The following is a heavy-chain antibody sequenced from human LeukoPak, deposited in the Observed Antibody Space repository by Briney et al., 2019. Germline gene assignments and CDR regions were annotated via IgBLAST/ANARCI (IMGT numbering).Heavy chain of an antibody. CDR2: IIPIFGTA. Sequence: SVKVSCKASGGTFSSYAISWVRQAPGQGLEWMGGIIPIFGTANYAQKFQGRVTITADESTSTAYMELSSLRSEDTAVYYCARGLSGSRQPFDYWGQGTLVTVSS. CDR3: ARGLSGSRQPFDY. V-gene: IGHV1-69*13. J-gene: IGHJ4*02. D-gene: IGHD1-26*01. CDR1: GGTFSSYA.